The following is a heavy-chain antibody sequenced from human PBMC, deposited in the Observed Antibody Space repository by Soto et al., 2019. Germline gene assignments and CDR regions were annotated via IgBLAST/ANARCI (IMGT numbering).Heavy chain of an antibody. CDR3: ARDGLQDDFMSGRYWFDP. CDR2: ISHDGRNE. J-gene: IGHJ5*02. Sequence: EGSLRHSLAAACFTFSTVSCHCVSHAPGEGLEWVALISHDGRNENYADSVKGRFTISRDNSNNTLYIQMDSLRLEDTGVYYCARDGLQDDFMSGRYWFDPWGQGTQVTVSS. V-gene: IGHV3-30-3*01. D-gene: IGHD3-3*01. CDR1: CFTFSTVS.